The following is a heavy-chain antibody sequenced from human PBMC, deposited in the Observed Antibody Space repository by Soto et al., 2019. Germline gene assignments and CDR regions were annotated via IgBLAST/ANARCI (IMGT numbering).Heavy chain of an antibody. D-gene: IGHD4-4*01. V-gene: IGHV4-39*01. CDR2: VYSTGST. CDR1: GNSISGTSSF. CDR3: TRRVRSTGLLDY. Sequence: QLQLRESGPGLVKPSETLSLTCTVSGNSISGTSSFWAWIRQPPGKNLEWIGSVYSTGSTYYNSSIKSRVSISIDTSKNQFSLSLNSVTAADTAVYYCTRRVRSTGLLDYWGQGALVTVSS. J-gene: IGHJ4*02.